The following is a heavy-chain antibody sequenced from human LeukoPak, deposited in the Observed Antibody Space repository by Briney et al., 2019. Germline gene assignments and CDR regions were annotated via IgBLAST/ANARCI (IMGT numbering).Heavy chain of an antibody. CDR2: IYYSGST. V-gene: IGHV4-39*01. CDR1: GFIFSSHH. D-gene: IGHD3-16*01. Sequence: PGGSLRLSCAASGFIFSSHHMHWVRQPPGKGLEWIGSIYYSGSTYYNPSLKSRVTISVDTSKNQFSLKLSSVTAADTAVYYCARRLARVDWGQGTLVTVSS. J-gene: IGHJ4*02. CDR3: ARRLARVD.